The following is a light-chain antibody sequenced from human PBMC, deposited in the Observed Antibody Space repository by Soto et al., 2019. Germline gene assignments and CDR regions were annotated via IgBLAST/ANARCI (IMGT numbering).Light chain of an antibody. V-gene: IGLV2-11*01. CDR1: SSDVGGYNY. Sequence: QSALTQPRSMSGSPGQSVTISCTGTSSDVGGYNYVSWYQQHPGKAPKLIIYEVSERPSGVPDRFSGSKSGNTASLTISGLQAGDEADYYCCSYAGSDTDVFGGWTKLTVL. CDR3: CSYAGSDTDV. CDR2: EVS. J-gene: IGLJ2*01.